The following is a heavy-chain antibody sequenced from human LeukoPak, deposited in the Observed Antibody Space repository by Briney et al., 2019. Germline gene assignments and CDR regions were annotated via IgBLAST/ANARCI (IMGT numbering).Heavy chain of an antibody. Sequence: SETLSLTCTVSGGSISSYYWSWIRQPPGKGLEWIGYIYYSGSTNYNPSLKSRVTISVDTSKNQFSLKLSFVTAADTAVYYCARDYCSGGSCYFDYWGQGTLVTVSS. CDR1: GGSISSYY. CDR3: ARDYCSGGSCYFDY. V-gene: IGHV4-59*01. CDR2: IYYSGST. D-gene: IGHD2-15*01. J-gene: IGHJ4*02.